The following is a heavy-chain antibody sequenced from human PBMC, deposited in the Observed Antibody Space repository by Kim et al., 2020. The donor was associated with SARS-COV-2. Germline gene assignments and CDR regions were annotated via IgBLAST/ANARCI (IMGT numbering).Heavy chain of an antibody. D-gene: IGHD3-3*01. Sequence: GGSLRLSCAASGFTFSSYAMSWVRQAPGKGLEWVSAISGSGGSTYYADSVKGRFTISRDNSKNTLYLQMNSLRAEDTAVYYCAKPSNYDFWSGSPPGAFDIWGQGTMVTVSS. CDR3: AKPSNYDFWSGSPPGAFDI. CDR1: GFTFSSYA. V-gene: IGHV3-23*01. J-gene: IGHJ3*02. CDR2: ISGSGGST.